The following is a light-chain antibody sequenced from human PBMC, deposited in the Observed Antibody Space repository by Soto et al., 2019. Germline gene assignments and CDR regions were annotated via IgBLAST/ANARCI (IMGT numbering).Light chain of an antibody. CDR1: QNVNSD. CDR2: GAS. Sequence: EIVMTQSPGILSVSPGERATLSCRASQNVNSDLAWYQQKPGQAPRILIYGASTRATDIPVRISGSGSGTDFALTISGLQSEDFAVYYCQQYNKWPPLYTFGQGTKLEIK. CDR3: QQYNKWPPLYT. J-gene: IGKJ2*01. V-gene: IGKV3-15*01.